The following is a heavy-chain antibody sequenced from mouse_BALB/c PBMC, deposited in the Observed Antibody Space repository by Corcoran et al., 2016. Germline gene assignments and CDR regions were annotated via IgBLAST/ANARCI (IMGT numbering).Heavy chain of an antibody. J-gene: IGHJ2*01. CDR1: GYTFTDYS. CDR3: ARYGNYHLFDY. V-gene: IGHV9-2-1*01. Sequence: QIQLVQSGPELKKHGETVKISCKASGYTFTDYSMHWVKQAPGKGLKLMGWINTETGEPTYADDFKGRFAFSLETYASTAYLQINNLKNEDTATYFCARYGNYHLFDYWGQGTTLTVSS. D-gene: IGHD2-1*01. CDR2: INTETGEP.